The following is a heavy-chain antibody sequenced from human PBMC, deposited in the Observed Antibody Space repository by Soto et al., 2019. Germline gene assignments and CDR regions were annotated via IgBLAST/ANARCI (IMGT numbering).Heavy chain of an antibody. V-gene: IGHV1-46*01. J-gene: IGHJ5*02. D-gene: IGHD5-12*01. CDR1: GYTFTSYY. CDR2: INPSGGST. CDR3: ARDGSNLGWFDP. Sequence: QVQLVQSGAEVKKPGASVKVSCKASGYTFTSYYMHWVRQAPGQGLEWMGIINPSGGSTIYAQKFQGRVTMTRDTSTSTVYMELSRLRSEDTAVYYCARDGSNLGWFDPWGQGTLVTVSS.